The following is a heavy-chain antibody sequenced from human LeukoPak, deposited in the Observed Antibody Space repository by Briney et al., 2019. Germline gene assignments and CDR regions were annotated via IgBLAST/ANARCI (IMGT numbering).Heavy chain of an antibody. V-gene: IGHV1-8*01. CDR1: GYTFINYD. CDR2: MRPNSGKK. CDR3: ARERGGQAGSYFPS. Sequence: ASVKVSCKTSGYTFINYDISWVRQASGQGLEWMGWMRPNSGKKGYAQKFQGRVTMTRNISISTAYMELSSLRFEDTAVYYCARERGGQAGSYFPSWGQGTLVTVSS. J-gene: IGHJ5*02. D-gene: IGHD1-26*01.